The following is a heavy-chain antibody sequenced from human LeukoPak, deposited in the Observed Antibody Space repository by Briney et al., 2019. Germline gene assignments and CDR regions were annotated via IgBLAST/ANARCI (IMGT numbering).Heavy chain of an antibody. CDR2: IYRDDDK. J-gene: IGHJ4*02. Sequence: SGPTLVNPTQTLTLTCTFSGFSLSTSGVGVGWIRQPPGKALEWLALIYRDDDKRHNPFLRSRLTITKDTSKNQVVLTMTNMDPVDTATYYCAHRRSGYSFNDGDFDSWGQGTLVTVSS. D-gene: IGHD6-13*01. CDR1: GFSLSTSGVG. V-gene: IGHV2-5*02. CDR3: AHRRSGYSFNDGDFDS.